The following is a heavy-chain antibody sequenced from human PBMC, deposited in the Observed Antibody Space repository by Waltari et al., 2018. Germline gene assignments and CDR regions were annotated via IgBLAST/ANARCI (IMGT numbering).Heavy chain of an antibody. Sequence: QVYLGESGGGVVQPGGSLRLSCAASGFMFSNYVMHWVRQAPGKGLEWVPSIRYDGSNTFHAASVKGRFTISRDNSKNTMELQTSSLRPEDTAVYYCASERGTFGVGRSSFDRWGQGTLVIVSS. D-gene: IGHD3-3*01. CDR1: GFMFSNYV. V-gene: IGHV3-30*02. CDR3: ASERGTFGVGRSSFDR. CDR2: IRYDGSNT. J-gene: IGHJ4*02.